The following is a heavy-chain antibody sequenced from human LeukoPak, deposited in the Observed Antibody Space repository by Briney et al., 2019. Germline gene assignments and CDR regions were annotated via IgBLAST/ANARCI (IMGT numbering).Heavy chain of an antibody. CDR1: GYTFTGYY. V-gene: IGHV1-2*02. J-gene: IGHJ4*02. CDR2: INPNSGGT. CDR3: ARAIGDSLDIDY. Sequence: ASVKVSCKASGYTFTGYYMHWVRQAPGQGLEWMGWINPNSGGTNYAQKFQGRVTMTRDTSISKAYMKLSRLRSEDTAVYYCARAIGDSLDIDYWGQGTLVTVSS. D-gene: IGHD3/OR15-3a*01.